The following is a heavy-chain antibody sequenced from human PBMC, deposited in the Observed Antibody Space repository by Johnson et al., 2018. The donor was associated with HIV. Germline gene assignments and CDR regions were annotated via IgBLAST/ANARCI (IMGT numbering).Heavy chain of an antibody. J-gene: IGHJ3*02. CDR3: ARDQGELRRTHAFVI. D-gene: IGHD1-14*01. CDR2: ISYDGSNK. CDR1: GFTFSSYA. Sequence: QVQLVESGGGVVQPGRSLRLSCAASGFTFSSYAMHWVRQAPGKGLEWVAVISYDGSNKFYADSVKGRFTISRDNSKNTLYLQMNSLRHEDTAVYYCARDQGELRRTHAFVIWGQGTMVTVSS. V-gene: IGHV3-30*04.